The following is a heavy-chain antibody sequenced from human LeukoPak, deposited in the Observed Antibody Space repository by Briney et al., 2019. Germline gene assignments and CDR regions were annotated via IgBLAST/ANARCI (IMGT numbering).Heavy chain of an antibody. V-gene: IGHV3-7*01. J-gene: IGHJ4*02. Sequence: GGSLRLSCAASGFPFSGSWMDWVRQAPGKRTEWVANIKQDGSEKHYADSVKGRFTISRDNAKNSLFLQMSGLRAEDTAVYYCSRSLDYWGQGALVTVSS. CDR1: GFPFSGSW. CDR2: IKQDGSEK. CDR3: SRSLDY.